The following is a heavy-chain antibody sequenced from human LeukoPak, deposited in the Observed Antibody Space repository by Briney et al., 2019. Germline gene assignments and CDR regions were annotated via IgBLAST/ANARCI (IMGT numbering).Heavy chain of an antibody. J-gene: IGHJ3*02. CDR2: IYHSGST. CDR1: GYSISSGYY. V-gene: IGHV4-38-2*02. D-gene: IGHD1-1*01. CDR3: ARWLERDAFDI. Sequence: SETLSLTCTVSGYSISSGYYWGWIRQPPGKGLEWIGSIYHSGSTYYNPSLKSRVTISVDTSMNQFSLKLSSVTAADTAVYYCARWLERDAFDIWGQGTMVTVSS.